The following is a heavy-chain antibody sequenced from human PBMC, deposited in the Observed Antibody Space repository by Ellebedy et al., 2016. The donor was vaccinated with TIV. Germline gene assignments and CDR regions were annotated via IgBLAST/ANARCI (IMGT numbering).Heavy chain of an antibody. CDR3: ARALWWGWNYDILTGLGYFDY. Sequence: SETLSLXXAVSGGSISSGGYSWSWIRQPPGKGLEWIGYIYHSGSTYYNPSLKSRVTISVDTSKNQFSLKLSSVTAADTAVYYCARALWWGWNYDILTGLGYFDYWGQGTLVTVSS. D-gene: IGHD3-9*01. CDR1: GGSISSGGYS. CDR2: IYHSGST. J-gene: IGHJ4*02. V-gene: IGHV4-30-2*01.